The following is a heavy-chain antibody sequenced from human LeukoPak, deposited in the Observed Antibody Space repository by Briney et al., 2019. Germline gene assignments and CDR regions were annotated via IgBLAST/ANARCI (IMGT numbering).Heavy chain of an antibody. CDR1: GFTFSSYA. V-gene: IGHV3-23*01. D-gene: IGHD3-22*01. J-gene: IGHJ3*02. CDR3: AKVLVYDRSGDDAFDI. CDR2: ISGSGDRT. Sequence: GGSLRLSCAASGFTFSSYAMSWVRQAPGKGLEWVSAISGSGDRTYYADSVKGRFTISRDNSKNTLYLQMNRLRAEDTAVYYCAKVLVYDRSGDDAFDIWGQGTMVTVSS.